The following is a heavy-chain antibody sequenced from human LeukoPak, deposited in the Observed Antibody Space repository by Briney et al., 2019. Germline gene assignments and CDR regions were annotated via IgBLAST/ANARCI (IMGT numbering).Heavy chain of an antibody. CDR3: ARSGYSVYPPHSYYYMDV. V-gene: IGHV3-33*01. D-gene: IGHD5/OR15-5a*01. J-gene: IGHJ6*03. CDR2: IWFDASNK. Sequence: GRSLSLSCAASGFTFSSYAMHWVRQAPGKGLEWVAVIWFDASNKYYADSVTGRFTISRDNSRNTLYLQMNSLRAEDTAMYYCARSGYSVYPPHSYYYMDVWGKGTTVTVSS. CDR1: GFTFSSYA.